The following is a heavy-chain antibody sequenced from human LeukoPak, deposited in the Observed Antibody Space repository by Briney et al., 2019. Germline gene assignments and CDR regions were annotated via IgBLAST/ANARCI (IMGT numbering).Heavy chain of an antibody. J-gene: IGHJ4*02. V-gene: IGHV1-69*13. CDR1: GGTFSSYA. Sequence: GASVKVSCKASGGTFSSYAISWVRQAPGQGLEWMGGIIPIFGTANYAQKFQGRVTITADESTGTAYMELSSLRSEDTAVYYCAGFSGYDSFYHYWGQGTLVTVSS. D-gene: IGHD5-12*01. CDR3: AGFSGYDSFYHY. CDR2: IIPIFGTA.